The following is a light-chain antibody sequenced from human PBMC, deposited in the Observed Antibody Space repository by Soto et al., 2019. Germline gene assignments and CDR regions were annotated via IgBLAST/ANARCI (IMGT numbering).Light chain of an antibody. CDR1: QSISSY. V-gene: IGKV1-39*01. J-gene: IGKJ1*01. CDR3: QQSYTTPRT. CDR2: AAS. Sequence: DIQMTQSPSSLSASVGDRVTITCRASQSISSYLNWYQQKPGKAPKXLIYAASSLQSGVPSRFSGSGSGTDCTLTISSLQPEDVATYYCQQSYTTPRTFGQGTKVDIK.